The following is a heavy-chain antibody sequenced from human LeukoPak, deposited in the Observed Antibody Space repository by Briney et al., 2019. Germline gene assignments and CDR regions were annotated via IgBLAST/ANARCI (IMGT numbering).Heavy chain of an antibody. V-gene: IGHV4-4*07. Sequence: KTSETLSLTCTVSGGSISSYYWSWIRQPAGKGLEWIGRIYTSGSTNYNPSLKSRVTMSVDTSKNQFTLSLSSVTAADTAVYYCARGQDSSGWYGLDVWGQGTTVSVSS. CDR2: IYTSGST. J-gene: IGHJ6*02. CDR3: ARGQDSSGWYGLDV. D-gene: IGHD6-19*01. CDR1: GGSISSYY.